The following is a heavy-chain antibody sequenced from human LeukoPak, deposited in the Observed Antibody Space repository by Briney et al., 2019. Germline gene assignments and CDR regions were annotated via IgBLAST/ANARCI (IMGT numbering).Heavy chain of an antibody. CDR1: GFTFSSYW. J-gene: IGHJ3*02. V-gene: IGHV3-30*03. Sequence: GGSLRLSCAASGFTFSSYWMSWVRQAPGKGLEWVAVISYDGSNKYYADSVKGRFTISRDNSKNTLYLQMSSLRAEDTAVYYCARGQHRVTYSDDAFDIWGQGTMVTVSS. CDR2: ISYDGSNK. D-gene: IGHD4-11*01. CDR3: ARGQHRVTYSDDAFDI.